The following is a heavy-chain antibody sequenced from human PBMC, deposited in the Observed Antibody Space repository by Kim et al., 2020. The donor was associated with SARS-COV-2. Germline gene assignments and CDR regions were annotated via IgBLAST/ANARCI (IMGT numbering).Heavy chain of an antibody. V-gene: IGHV1-24*01. CDR1: GYTLTELS. D-gene: IGHD7-27*01. CDR2: FDPEDGET. J-gene: IGHJ6*02. CDR3: ATMRLLNWGPPPAYGMDV. Sequence: ASVKVSCKVSGYTLTELSMHWVRQAPGKGLEWMGGFDPEDGETIYAQKFQGRVTMTEDTSTDTAYMELSSLRSEDTAVYYCATMRLLNWGPPPAYGMDVWGQGTTVTVSS.